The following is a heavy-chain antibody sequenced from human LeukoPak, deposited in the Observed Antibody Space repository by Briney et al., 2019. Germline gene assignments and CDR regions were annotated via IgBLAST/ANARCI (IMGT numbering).Heavy chain of an antibody. Sequence: SETLSLTCTVSGGSISGYYWSWIRQPPGKGLECIGYIYYSGSTNYNPSLKSRVTISVDTSKNQFSLKLSSVTAADTAVYYCAGSTMIVAIYYYYMDVWGKGTTVTVSS. CDR2: IYYSGST. CDR1: GGSISGYY. V-gene: IGHV4-59*08. D-gene: IGHD3-22*01. CDR3: AGSTMIVAIYYYYMDV. J-gene: IGHJ6*03.